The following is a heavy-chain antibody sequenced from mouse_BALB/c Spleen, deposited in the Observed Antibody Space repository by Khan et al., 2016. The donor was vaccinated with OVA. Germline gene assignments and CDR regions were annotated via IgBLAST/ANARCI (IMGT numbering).Heavy chain of an antibody. J-gene: IGHJ2*01. CDR3: ASMMLYYYGSNFEGYYFDG. D-gene: IGHD1-1*02. CDR2: ISYSGDT. CDR1: GYSITSDYA. Sequence: EVQLQESGPGLVKPSQSLSLTCTVTGYSITSDYAWNWIRQFPGNKLEWMGYISYSGDTDYNPSLKSQISITRDTSRTQFLLQLNAVTTEDTASYYCASMMLYYYGSNFEGYYFDGWGQGTTRTVSS. V-gene: IGHV3-2*02.